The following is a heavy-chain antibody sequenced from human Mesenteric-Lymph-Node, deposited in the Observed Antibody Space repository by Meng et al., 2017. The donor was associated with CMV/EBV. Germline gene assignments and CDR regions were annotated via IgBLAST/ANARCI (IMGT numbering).Heavy chain of an antibody. D-gene: IGHD6-19*01. V-gene: IGHV3-74*01. J-gene: IGHJ4*02. Sequence: GESLKISCAASGFTFSSYWMHWVRQAPGKGLVWVSRINSDGSSTSYADSVKGRFTISRDNAKNTLYLQMNSLRAEDTAVYYCAKSFGIAVAGYVGYWGQGTLVTVSS. CDR1: GFTFSSYW. CDR3: AKSFGIAVAGYVGY. CDR2: INSDGSST.